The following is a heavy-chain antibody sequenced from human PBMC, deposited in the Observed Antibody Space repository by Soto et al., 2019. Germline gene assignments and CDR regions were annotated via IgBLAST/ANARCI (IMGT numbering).Heavy chain of an antibody. J-gene: IGHJ6*02. CDR2: IYYSGST. Sequence: PSETLSLTCTVSGGSISSSSYYWGWIRQPPGKGLEWIGSIYYSGSTYYNPSLKSRVTISVDTSKNQFSLKLSSVTAADTAVYYCARHENCSSTSCYEFYYYYGMDVWGQGTTVTVSS. D-gene: IGHD2-2*01. CDR1: GGSISSSSYY. CDR3: ARHENCSSTSCYEFYYYYGMDV. V-gene: IGHV4-39*01.